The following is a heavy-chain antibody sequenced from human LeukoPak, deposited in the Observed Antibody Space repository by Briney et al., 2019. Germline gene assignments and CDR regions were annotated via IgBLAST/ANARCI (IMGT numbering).Heavy chain of an antibody. D-gene: IGHD1-26*01. CDR2: TYSRSKWFN. CDR1: GDSVSSKSAS. CDR3: ARGTGSLDY. Sequence: SQTLSLTCAISGDSVSSKSASWNWIRQSPSRGLEWLGRTYSRSKWFNDYAVSVKSRITINPDTSENQFSLHLTFVTPDDTAVYYCARGTGSLDYWGQGTLVTVSS. V-gene: IGHV6-1*01. J-gene: IGHJ4*02.